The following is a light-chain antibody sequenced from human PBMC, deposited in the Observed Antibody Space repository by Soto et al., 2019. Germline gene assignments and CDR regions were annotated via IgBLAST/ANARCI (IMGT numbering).Light chain of an antibody. V-gene: IGKV3-15*01. Sequence: EIVMTQSPATLSVSPGERATLSCRASQRISSNLAWYQQKPGQAPRLLIYGASTRATGIPARFSGSVSGTEFTLTISSLQSGDSAVYYCQQYKNWLALTFGGGTKVEIK. J-gene: IGKJ4*01. CDR3: QQYKNWLALT. CDR2: GAS. CDR1: QRISSN.